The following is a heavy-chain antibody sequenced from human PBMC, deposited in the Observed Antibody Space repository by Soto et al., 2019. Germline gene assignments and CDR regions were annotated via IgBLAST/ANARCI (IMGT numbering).Heavy chain of an antibody. CDR1: GHTFTDYY. Sequence: ASVKVSCKASGHTFTDYYMHWVRQAPGQGLEWMGWINPDTDDTHYAQKFQGRLIMTRDTSINTVYMELSRLTSDDTAVYYCARDYFDRSGLYGMDLWGQGTTVTVSS. J-gene: IGHJ6*02. D-gene: IGHD3-22*01. CDR3: ARDYFDRSGLYGMDL. V-gene: IGHV1-2*02. CDR2: INPDTDDT.